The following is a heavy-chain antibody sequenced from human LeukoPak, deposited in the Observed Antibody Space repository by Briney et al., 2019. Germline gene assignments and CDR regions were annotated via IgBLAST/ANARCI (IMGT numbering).Heavy chain of an antibody. D-gene: IGHD6-13*01. V-gene: IGHV7-4-1*02. CDR1: GYTFTNYA. Sequence: ASVKVSCKASGYTFTNYAVNWVRQAPGQGLEWMGWINTNTGNPTYARGFTGRFVFSLDTSVSTAYLQISSLKAEDTAVYYCAREGRSGSSWYLADWGQGVLVTVSS. CDR2: INTNTGNP. J-gene: IGHJ4*02. CDR3: AREGRSGSSWYLAD.